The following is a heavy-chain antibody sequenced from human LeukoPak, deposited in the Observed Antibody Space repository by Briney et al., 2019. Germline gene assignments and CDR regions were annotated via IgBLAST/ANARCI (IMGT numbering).Heavy chain of an antibody. CDR2: ISYDGSSI. Sequence: GRSLRLSCVASGFPFSSYRMHWVRQAPGEGLEWVAFISYDGSSIYYADSVKGRFTISRDNSKSTLFLQMNSLRAEDTAVYYCARDLEVTAIRDYWGQGTLVTVSS. V-gene: IGHV3-30-3*01. J-gene: IGHJ4*02. CDR1: GFPFSSYR. CDR3: ARDLEVTAIRDY. D-gene: IGHD2-21*02.